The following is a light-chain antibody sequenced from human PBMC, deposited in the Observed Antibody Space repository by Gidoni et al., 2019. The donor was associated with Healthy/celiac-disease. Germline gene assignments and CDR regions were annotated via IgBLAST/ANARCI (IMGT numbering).Light chain of an antibody. CDR2: KAS. V-gene: IGKV1-5*03. CDR3: QQYNSYLST. CDR1: QSISSW. Sequence: DIQMTQSPSTLSASVGDRVTITCRASQSISSWVAWYQQKPGKAPKLLIYKASSLEIGVPSRFSGSGSGTEFPLTISSLQPDDFATYYCQQYNSYLSTFGQGTKVEIK. J-gene: IGKJ1*01.